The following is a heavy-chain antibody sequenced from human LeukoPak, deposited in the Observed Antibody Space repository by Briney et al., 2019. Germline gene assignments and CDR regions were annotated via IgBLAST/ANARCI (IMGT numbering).Heavy chain of an antibody. CDR1: GGSISSSTYY. CDR2: IYCSGST. J-gene: IGHJ3*02. Sequence: SETLSLTCSVSGGSISSSTYYWGWIRQPPGKGLEWIGSIYCSGSTYYNPSLKGRVTISVDTSKNQFSLKLSSVTAADTAVYYCARQIYNYDSSGYYNPGAFDIWGQGTMVTVSS. D-gene: IGHD3-22*01. CDR3: ARQIYNYDSSGYYNPGAFDI. V-gene: IGHV4-39*01.